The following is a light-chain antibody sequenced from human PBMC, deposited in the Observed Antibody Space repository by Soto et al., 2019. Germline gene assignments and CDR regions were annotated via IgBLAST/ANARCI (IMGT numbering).Light chain of an antibody. CDR1: QSISSW. CDR3: QQYNSYPWT. J-gene: IGKJ1*01. Sequence: DIQMTQSPSTLSASVGDRVTITCRASQSISSWLAWYQQKPGKAPKLLIYKASSLESGVPSRFSGSGSGTEFTLTISSLQPDDFSTYYCQQYNSYPWTFCQRTKVEIK. V-gene: IGKV1-5*03. CDR2: KAS.